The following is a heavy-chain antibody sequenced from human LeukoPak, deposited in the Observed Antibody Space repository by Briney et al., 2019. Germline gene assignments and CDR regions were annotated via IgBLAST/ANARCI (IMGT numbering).Heavy chain of an antibody. V-gene: IGHV4-34*01. CDR3: ARREPGRWLNY. D-gene: IGHD6-19*01. CDR1: GGSFSGYY. Sequence: KPSETLSLTCAVYGGSFSGYYWSWIRQPPGKGLEWIGEINHSGSTNYNPSLKSRVTISVDTSKNQFSLKLSSVTAADTAVYYCARREPGRWLNYWGQGTLVTVSS. CDR2: INHSGST. J-gene: IGHJ4*02.